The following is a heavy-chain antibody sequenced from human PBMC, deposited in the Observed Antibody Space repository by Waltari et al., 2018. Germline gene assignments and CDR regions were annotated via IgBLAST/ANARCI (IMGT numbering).Heavy chain of an antibody. Sequence: QVQLVESGGGVVQPGRSLRLSCAASGFTFSSYAMHWVRQAPGKGLEWVAVISYDGSNKYYADSVKGRFTISRDNSKNTLYLQMNSLRAEDTAVYYCARDFGNGYATFDNWGQGTLVTVSS. CDR2: ISYDGSNK. J-gene: IGHJ4*02. CDR3: ARDFGNGYATFDN. D-gene: IGHD5-12*01. CDR1: GFTFSSYA. V-gene: IGHV3-30*01.